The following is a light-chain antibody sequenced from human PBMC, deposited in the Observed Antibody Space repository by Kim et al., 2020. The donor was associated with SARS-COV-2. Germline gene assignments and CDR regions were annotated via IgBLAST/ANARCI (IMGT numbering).Light chain of an antibody. CDR2: EVI. CDR3: TSKAGGSTLV. V-gene: IGLV2-23*02. CDR1: SSDVGSYNL. J-gene: IGLJ2*01. Sequence: QSVLTQPASVSGSPGQSITISCTGTSSDVGSYNLVSWYQQHPGKAPKLMIYEVIKRPSGVSTRFSGSKSGNTASLTISGLQAEDEADYYCTSKAGGSTLVFGGGTQLTVL.